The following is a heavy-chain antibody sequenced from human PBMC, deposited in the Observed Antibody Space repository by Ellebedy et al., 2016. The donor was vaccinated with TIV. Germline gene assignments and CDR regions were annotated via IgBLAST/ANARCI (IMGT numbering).Heavy chain of an antibody. J-gene: IGHJ5*02. CDR1: GGSISGFY. V-gene: IGHV4-39*02. Sequence: MPSETLSLTCTVSGGSISGFYWAWIRQPPGKGLEWIGSVYYSGSPYYNPSFKSRVTLSADTSKNHFSLNLRSVTAADTAVYYCAREEVAGEYLDPWGQGTLVTVSS. CDR2: VYYSGSP. CDR3: AREEVAGEYLDP. D-gene: IGHD2/OR15-2a*01.